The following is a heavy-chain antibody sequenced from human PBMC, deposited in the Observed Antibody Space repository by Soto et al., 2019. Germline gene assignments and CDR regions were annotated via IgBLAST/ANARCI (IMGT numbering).Heavy chain of an antibody. CDR2: ISNSGGST. D-gene: IGHD3-10*01. Sequence: EVQLLESGGGLVQPGGSLRLSCAASGFTYSNNAMTWVRQAPGKGLEWVSTISNSGGSTYYADSVKGRFTISRDNSKNTLYLQMNSLRAEDTAVYYCAKERGARGIDYWGQGTLVTVSS. V-gene: IGHV3-23*01. CDR1: GFTYSNNA. CDR3: AKERGARGIDY. J-gene: IGHJ4*02.